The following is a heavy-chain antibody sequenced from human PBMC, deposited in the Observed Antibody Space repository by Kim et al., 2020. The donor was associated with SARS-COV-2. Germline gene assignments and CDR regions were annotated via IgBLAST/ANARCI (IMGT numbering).Heavy chain of an antibody. Sequence: SETLSLTCTVSGGSTSTSGNYWGWIRQPPGKGLEWITSIYYSGNSFYNSSLKSRVTISIDTSKNQFSLKVTSVTAADAAVYYCVRGHNDIIRMDVWGQGTTVTVSS. CDR3: VRGHNDIIRMDV. CDR1: GGSTSTSGNY. V-gene: IGHV4-39*07. J-gene: IGHJ6*02. D-gene: IGHD3-10*01. CDR2: IYYSGNS.